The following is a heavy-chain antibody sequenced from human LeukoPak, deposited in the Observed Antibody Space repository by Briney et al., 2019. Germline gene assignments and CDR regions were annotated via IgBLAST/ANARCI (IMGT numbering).Heavy chain of an antibody. J-gene: IGHJ4*02. Sequence: GSLRLSCSTSGFTFSSYAMHWVRQAPGKGLQYVSAISTDGGHTYYADSVKGRFTISRDNSKNTLYLQMSSLRAEDTAVYYCVKGGRYSGSSADFWGQGTLVTVSS. CDR1: GFTFSSYA. V-gene: IGHV3-64D*09. CDR3: VKGGRYSGSSADF. CDR2: ISTDGGHT. D-gene: IGHD6-6*01.